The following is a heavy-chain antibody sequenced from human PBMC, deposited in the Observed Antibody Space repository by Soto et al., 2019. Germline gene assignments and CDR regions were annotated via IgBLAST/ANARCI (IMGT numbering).Heavy chain of an antibody. V-gene: IGHV1-69*12. CDR1: GGTFSSYA. CDR2: IIPIFGTA. J-gene: IGHJ6*02. CDR3: ARKYLPYYGSGSPYGMDV. D-gene: IGHD3-10*01. Sequence: QVQLVQSGAEVKKPGSSVKVSCKASGGTFSSYAISWVRQAPGQGLEWMGGIIPIFGTANYAQKFQGRVTITADESTSTAYMELSSLRSEDTAVYYCARKYLPYYGSGSPYGMDVWGQGTTVTVSS.